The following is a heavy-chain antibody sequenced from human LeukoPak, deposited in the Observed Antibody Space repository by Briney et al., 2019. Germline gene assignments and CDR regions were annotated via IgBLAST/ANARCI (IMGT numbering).Heavy chain of an antibody. Sequence: ASVKVSCKTSGYTFTSYGISWVRQAPGQGLEWMGRIIPILGIANYAQKFQGRVTITADKSTSTAYMELSSLRSEDTAVYYCARDSGRGGSYGTYYFDYWGQGTLVTVSS. D-gene: IGHD1-26*01. CDR2: IIPILGIA. J-gene: IGHJ4*02. CDR1: GYTFTSYG. V-gene: IGHV1-69*04. CDR3: ARDSGRGGSYGTYYFDY.